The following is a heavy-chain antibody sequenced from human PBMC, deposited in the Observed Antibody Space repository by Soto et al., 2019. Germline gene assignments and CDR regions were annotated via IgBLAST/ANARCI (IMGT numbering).Heavy chain of an antibody. CDR1: GYTFTSYG. D-gene: IGHD3-22*01. CDR2: ISAYNGNT. V-gene: IGHV1-18*01. CDR3: AREGSDYYDSSGYSQH. Sequence: ASVKVSCKASGYTFTSYGISWVRQAPGQGLEWMGWISAYNGNTNYAQKLQGRVTMTTDTSTSTAYMELRSLRSDDTAVYYCAREGSDYYDSSGYSQHWGQGTLVTVSS. J-gene: IGHJ1*01.